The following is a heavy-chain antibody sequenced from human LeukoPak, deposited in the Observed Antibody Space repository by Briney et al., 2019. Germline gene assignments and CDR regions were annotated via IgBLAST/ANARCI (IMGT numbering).Heavy chain of an antibody. CDR2: INPNSGGT. J-gene: IGHJ4*02. CDR3: ARDLGYCSGGSCYWGYYFDY. D-gene: IGHD2-15*01. CDR1: GYTFTGYY. Sequence: ASVKVSCKASGYTFTGYYMHWVRQAPGQGLEWMGWINPNSGGTNYAQKFQGWVTMTRDTSISTAYMELSRLRSGDTAVYYCARDLGYCSGGSCYWGYYFDYWGQGTLVTVSS. V-gene: IGHV1-2*04.